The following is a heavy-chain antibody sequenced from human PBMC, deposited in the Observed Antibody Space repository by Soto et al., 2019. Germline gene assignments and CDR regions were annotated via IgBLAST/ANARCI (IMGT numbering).Heavy chain of an antibody. V-gene: IGHV1-18*04. Sequence: ASVKVSCKASGGTFSSYGISWVRQAPGQGLEWMGWISAYNGNTNYAQKLQGRVTMTTDTSTSTAYMELRSLRSDDTAVYYCARDRSCSSTSCYTRAYYYYGMDVWGQGTTVTVSS. D-gene: IGHD2-2*02. CDR1: GGTFSSYG. CDR3: ARDRSCSSTSCYTRAYYYYGMDV. J-gene: IGHJ6*02. CDR2: ISAYNGNT.